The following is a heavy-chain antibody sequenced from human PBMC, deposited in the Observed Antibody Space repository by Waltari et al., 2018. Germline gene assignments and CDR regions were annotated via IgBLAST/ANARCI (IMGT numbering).Heavy chain of an antibody. CDR2: INPNSGGT. J-gene: IGHJ5*02. D-gene: IGHD7-27*01. V-gene: IGHV1-2*06. Sequence: QVQLVQSGAEVKKPGASVKVSCKASGYTFTGYYMHWVRQAPGQGLEWMGRINPNSGGTNYAQKLQGRVTMTRDTSISTAYMELSRLRSAETAVYYCARLGNRLGNWFDPWGQGTLGTVSS. CDR1: GYTFTGYY. CDR3: ARLGNRLGNWFDP.